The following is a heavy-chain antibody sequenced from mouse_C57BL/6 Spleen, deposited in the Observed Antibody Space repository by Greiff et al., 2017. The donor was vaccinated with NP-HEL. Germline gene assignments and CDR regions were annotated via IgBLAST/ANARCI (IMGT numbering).Heavy chain of an antibody. CDR3: ARSNYYGSSYGGYWYFDV. Sequence: QVQLQQSGAELMKPGASVKLSCKATGYTFTGYWIEWVKQRPGHGLEWIGEILPGSGSTNYNEKFKGKATFTADTSSNTAYMQLSSLTTEDSAIYYCARSNYYGSSYGGYWYFDVWGTGTTVTVSS. D-gene: IGHD1-1*01. CDR2: ILPGSGST. CDR1: GYTFTGYW. J-gene: IGHJ1*03. V-gene: IGHV1-9*01.